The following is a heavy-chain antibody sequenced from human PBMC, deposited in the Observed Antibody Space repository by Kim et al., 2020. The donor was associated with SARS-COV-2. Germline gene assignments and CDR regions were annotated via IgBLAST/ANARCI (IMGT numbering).Heavy chain of an antibody. CDR3: ASRSGWYTNYGMDV. Sequence: SETLSLTCAVYGGSFSGYYWSWIRQPPGKGLEWIGEINHSGSTNYNPSLKSRVTISVDTSKNQFSLKLSSVTAADTAVYYCASRSGWYTNYGMDVWGQGT. J-gene: IGHJ6*02. D-gene: IGHD6-19*01. V-gene: IGHV4-34*01. CDR2: INHSGST. CDR1: GGSFSGYY.